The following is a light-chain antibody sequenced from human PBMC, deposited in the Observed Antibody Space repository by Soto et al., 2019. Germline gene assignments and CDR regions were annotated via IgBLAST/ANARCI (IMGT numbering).Light chain of an antibody. J-gene: IGKJ1*01. Sequence: DIQMTQSPSTLSASVGDRVTITCRASQSISSWLAWYQQKPGTAPNLLIYKASTLQGGVPSRFSGSGSGTEFTLTISSLQPDDSAIYYCHQYSDNWTFGQGTKVEIK. V-gene: IGKV1-5*03. CDR2: KAS. CDR3: HQYSDNWT. CDR1: QSISSW.